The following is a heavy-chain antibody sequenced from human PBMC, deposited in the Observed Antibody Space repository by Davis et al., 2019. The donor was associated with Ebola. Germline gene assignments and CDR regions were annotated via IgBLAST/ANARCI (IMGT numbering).Heavy chain of an antibody. CDR1: GFTFSNYW. D-gene: IGHD4-17*01. J-gene: IGHJ4*02. V-gene: IGHV3-23*01. Sequence: GESLKISCTASGFTFSNYWMNWVRQAPGKGLEWVSAITSSDGSTYCADSVKGRFTISRDNSKNTLYLQMNSLKTEDTAVYYCTNAPQYGDYDYWGQGTLVTVSS. CDR2: ITSSDGST. CDR3: TNAPQYGDYDY.